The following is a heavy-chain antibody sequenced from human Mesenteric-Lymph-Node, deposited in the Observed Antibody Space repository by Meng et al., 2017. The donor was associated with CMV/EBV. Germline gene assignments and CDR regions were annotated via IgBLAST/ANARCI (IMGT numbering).Heavy chain of an antibody. D-gene: IGHD2-2*01. V-gene: IGHV1-69*06. CDR3: ARVAGYCSSTSCYQPYYFDY. Sequence: FSRNAISWGRQARGQGLEWMGGIIPIFGTADYAQKFRGRVTITADKSTSTAYMELSSLRSEDTAVYYCARVAGYCSSTSCYQPYYFDYWGQGTLVTVSS. CDR2: IIPIFGTA. CDR1: FSRNA. J-gene: IGHJ4*02.